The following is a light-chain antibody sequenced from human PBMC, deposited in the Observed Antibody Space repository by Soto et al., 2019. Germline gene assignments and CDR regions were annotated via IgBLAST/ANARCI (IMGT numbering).Light chain of an antibody. J-gene: IGKJ4*01. CDR2: DAF. V-gene: IGKV3-20*01. CDR1: QIIKTFY. Sequence: IFLTQSPGTLPLSLWETATLSCRASQIIKTFYFGWYQQKPGQAPRLLIYDAFNRATGIPARFSGSGSGTEFTLTISSLQPEDFATYYCQQLNSYPLTFGGGTKVDI. CDR3: QQLNSYPLT.